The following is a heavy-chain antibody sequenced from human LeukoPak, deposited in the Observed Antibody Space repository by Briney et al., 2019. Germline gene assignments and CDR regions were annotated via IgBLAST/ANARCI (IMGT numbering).Heavy chain of an antibody. CDR2: ISGSGGST. CDR3: ARPLGGSSGYYQPFDY. J-gene: IGHJ4*02. D-gene: IGHD3-22*01. V-gene: IGHV3-23*01. CDR1: GFTFSSYA. Sequence: GGSLRLSCAASGFTFSSYAMSWVRQAPGKGLEWVSAISGSGGSTYYADSAKGRFTISRDNSKNTLYLQMNSLRAEDTAVYYCARPLGGSSGYYQPFDYWGQGTLVTVSS.